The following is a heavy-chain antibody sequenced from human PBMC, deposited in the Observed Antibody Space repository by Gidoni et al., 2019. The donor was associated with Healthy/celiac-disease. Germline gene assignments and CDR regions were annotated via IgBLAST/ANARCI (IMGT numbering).Heavy chain of an antibody. CDR1: GGTFSSYA. D-gene: IGHD3-22*01. CDR2: IIPIFGTE. J-gene: IGHJ1*01. Sequence: QVQLVQSGAEVKKPGSSGKVTCKTSGGTFSSYAISWVRQALGQGLEWMGGIIPIFGTENHAQKFQGRVTMTADESTSTAYMELSSLRSEDTAVYYCARDPNSSGYYYQYFQHWGQGTLVTVSS. V-gene: IGHV1-69*01. CDR3: ARDPNSSGYYYQYFQH.